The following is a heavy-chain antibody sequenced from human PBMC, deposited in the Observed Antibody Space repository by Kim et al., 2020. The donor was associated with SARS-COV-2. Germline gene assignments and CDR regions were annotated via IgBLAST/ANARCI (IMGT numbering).Heavy chain of an antibody. V-gene: IGHV7-4-1*02. D-gene: IGHD1-26*01. CDR1: GYTFTNYA. CDR2: INTNTGNP. Sequence: ASVKVSCKASGYTFTNYAMNWVRQAPGQGLEWMGWINTNTGNPTYAPGFTGRFVFSLDTSVSAAYLQISSLKAEDTAVYYCARGRIVGARSHPSVGYWGQGTLVTVSS. J-gene: IGHJ4*02. CDR3: ARGRIVGARSHPSVGY.